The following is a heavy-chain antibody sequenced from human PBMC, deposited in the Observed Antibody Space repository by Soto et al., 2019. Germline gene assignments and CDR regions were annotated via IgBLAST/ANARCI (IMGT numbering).Heavy chain of an antibody. CDR3: AREPFARFDP. V-gene: IGHV1-69*01. CDR2: IIPVFGTT. CDR1: GDSFGSYA. J-gene: IGHJ5*02. Sequence: QMQLVQSGPEVKKPGSSVKVSCKASGDSFGSYAVSWVRQAPGQGLEWMGAIIPVFGTTNYTQKFQGRVTLTADASTTTSWMELRSLRSDDKAGYYGAREPFARFDPWGQGPLFPV.